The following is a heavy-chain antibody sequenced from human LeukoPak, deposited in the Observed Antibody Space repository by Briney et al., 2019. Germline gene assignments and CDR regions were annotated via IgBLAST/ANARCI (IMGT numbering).Heavy chain of an antibody. CDR3: AGVAPTHNWFDP. CDR1: GFTFSSYA. J-gene: IGHJ5*02. Sequence: LTGGSLRLSCAASGFTFSSYAMHWVRQAPGKGLEWVAVISYDGSNKCYADSVKGRFTISRDNSKNTLFLQMNSLRAEDTAVYYCAGVAPTHNWFDPWGQGTLVTVSS. V-gene: IGHV3-30*04. CDR2: ISYDGSNK.